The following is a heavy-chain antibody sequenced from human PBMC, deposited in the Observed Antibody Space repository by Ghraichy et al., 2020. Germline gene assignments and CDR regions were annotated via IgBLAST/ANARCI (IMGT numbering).Heavy chain of an antibody. J-gene: IGHJ5*02. D-gene: IGHD3-10*01. CDR2: IYSGGST. Sequence: GGSLRLSCAASGFTVSSNYMSWVRQAPGKGLEWVSVIYSGGSTYYADSVKGRFTISRDNSKNTLYLQMNSLRAEDTAVYYCARVSLYYASGSYVNWFDPWGQGTLVTVSS. V-gene: IGHV3-53*01. CDR3: ARVSLYYASGSYVNWFDP. CDR1: GFTVSSNY.